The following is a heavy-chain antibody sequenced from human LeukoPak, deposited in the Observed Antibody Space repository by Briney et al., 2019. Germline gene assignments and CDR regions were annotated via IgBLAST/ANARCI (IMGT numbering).Heavy chain of an antibody. Sequence: GGSLRLSCAASGFTFSSYWMSWVRQAPGKGLEWVANIKQDGSEKYYVDSVKGRFTISRDNAKNSLYLQMNSLRAEDTAAYYCAREESGYSYGYDYYYYMDVWGKGTTVTVSS. D-gene: IGHD5-18*01. CDR3: AREESGYSYGYDYYYYMDV. V-gene: IGHV3-7*01. CDR2: IKQDGSEK. J-gene: IGHJ6*03. CDR1: GFTFSSYW.